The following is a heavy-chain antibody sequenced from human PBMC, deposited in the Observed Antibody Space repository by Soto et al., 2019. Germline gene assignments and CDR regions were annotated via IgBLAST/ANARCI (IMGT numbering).Heavy chain of an antibody. CDR1: GDTFSRYT. D-gene: IGHD1-1*01. J-gene: IGHJ4*02. V-gene: IGHV1-69*01. CDR2: IIPRFGTT. Sequence: QVQLVQSGAEVKKPGSSVRVSCKASGDTFSRYTVNWVRQAPRQGLEWMGGIIPRFGTTNFAPTLQGRVTITAEESTNTVYMELSSLRSEDTALYFCARGRGLYNSGRSQLDYWGQGTLVTVSS. CDR3: ARGRGLYNSGRSQLDY.